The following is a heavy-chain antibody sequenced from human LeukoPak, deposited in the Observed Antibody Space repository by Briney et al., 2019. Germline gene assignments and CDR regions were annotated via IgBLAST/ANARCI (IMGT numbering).Heavy chain of an antibody. J-gene: IGHJ6*03. V-gene: IGHV1-69*05. Sequence: GASVKVSCKASEGTFSSYAISWVRQAPGQGLEWMGRIIPIFGTANYAQKFQGRVTITTDESTSTAYMELSSLRSEDTAVYYCARDTIIRGYMDVWGKGTTVTVSS. CDR1: EGTFSSYA. CDR2: IIPIFGTA. D-gene: IGHD2/OR15-2a*01. CDR3: ARDTIIRGYMDV.